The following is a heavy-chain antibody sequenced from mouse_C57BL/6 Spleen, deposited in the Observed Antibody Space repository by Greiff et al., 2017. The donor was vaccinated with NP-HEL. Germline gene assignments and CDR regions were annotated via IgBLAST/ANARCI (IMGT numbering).Heavy chain of an antibody. D-gene: IGHD3-2*02. CDR3: ARTAQARDYFDY. V-gene: IGHV5-6*01. Sequence: EVKLVESGGDLVKPGGSLKLSCAASGFTFSSYGMSWVRQTPDKRLEWVATISSGGSYTYYPDSVKGRFTISRDNAKNTLYLQMSSLKSEDTAMYYGARTAQARDYFDYWGQGTTLTVSS. J-gene: IGHJ2*01. CDR2: ISSGGSYT. CDR1: GFTFSSYG.